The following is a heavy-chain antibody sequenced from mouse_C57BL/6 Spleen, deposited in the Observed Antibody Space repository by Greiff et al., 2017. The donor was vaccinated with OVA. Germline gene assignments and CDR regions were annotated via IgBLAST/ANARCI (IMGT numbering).Heavy chain of an antibody. CDR1: GFSFNTYA. CDR3: VRHGKFYFGAMDY. CDR2: IRSKSNNYAT. V-gene: IGHV10-1*01. J-gene: IGHJ4*01. D-gene: IGHD2-1*01. Sequence: EVQRVESGGGLVQPKGSLKLSCAASGFSFNTYAMNWVRQAPGKGLEWVARIRSKSNNYATYYADSVKDRFTISRDDSESMLYLQMNNLKTEDTAMYYCVRHGKFYFGAMDYWGQGTSVTVSS.